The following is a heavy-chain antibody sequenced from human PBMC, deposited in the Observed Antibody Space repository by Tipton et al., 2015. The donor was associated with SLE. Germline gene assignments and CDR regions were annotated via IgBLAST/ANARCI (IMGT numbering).Heavy chain of an antibody. CDR1: GGSISSYY. V-gene: IGHV4-59*01. D-gene: IGHD3-3*01. Sequence: TLSLTCTVSGGSISSYYWSWIRLPPGKRLEWIGCIYYSGNTNYNPSLKSRVTISVDTSKNQFSLNLSSVTAADTAVYYCARDLSGAHYDLWGRGTLVTVSS. CDR2: IYYSGNT. J-gene: IGHJ2*01. CDR3: ARDLSGAHYDL.